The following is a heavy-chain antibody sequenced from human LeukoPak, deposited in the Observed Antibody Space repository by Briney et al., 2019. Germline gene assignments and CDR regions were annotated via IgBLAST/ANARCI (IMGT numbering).Heavy chain of an antibody. CDR1: GGSISSYY. CDR2: IYTSGST. V-gene: IGHV4-4*09. D-gene: IGHD5-24*01. Sequence: SETLSLTCTVSGGSISSYYWSWIRQPPGKGLEWIGYIYTSGSTNYNPSPKSRVTISVDTSKNQFSLKLSSVTAADTAVYYCARLHERRAFDIWGQGTMVTVSS. J-gene: IGHJ3*02. CDR3: ARLHERRAFDI.